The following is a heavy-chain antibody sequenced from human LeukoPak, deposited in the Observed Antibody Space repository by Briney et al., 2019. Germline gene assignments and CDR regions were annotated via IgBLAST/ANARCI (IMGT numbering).Heavy chain of an antibody. CDR3: ARDRGYKFYYYYYMDV. CDR1: GHTFTGYY. CDR2: INPNSGGT. Sequence: ASVKVSCKASGHTFTGYYMHWVRQAPGQGLEWMGWINPNSGGTNYAQKFQGRVTMTRDTSISTAYMELSRLRSDDTAVYYCARDRGYKFYYYYYMDVWGKGTTVTVSS. D-gene: IGHD5-24*01. J-gene: IGHJ6*03. V-gene: IGHV1-2*02.